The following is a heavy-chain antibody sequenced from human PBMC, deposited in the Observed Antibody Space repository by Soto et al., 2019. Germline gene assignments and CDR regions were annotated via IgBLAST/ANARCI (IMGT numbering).Heavy chain of an antibody. V-gene: IGHV3-53*03. CDR2: IYSGGTT. J-gene: IGHJ4*02. D-gene: IGHD1-26*01. Sequence: EVQLVESGGGLMQPGGSLRLSCAASGFNVSTNYMTWVRQAPGKGLEWVSVIYSGGTTYYADSVKGRFIISRDNFKNTLYLQMNNLRAEDTALYYCARGSGSFYYFHYWGQGTLVTVSS. CDR3: ARGSGSFYYFHY. CDR1: GFNVSTNY.